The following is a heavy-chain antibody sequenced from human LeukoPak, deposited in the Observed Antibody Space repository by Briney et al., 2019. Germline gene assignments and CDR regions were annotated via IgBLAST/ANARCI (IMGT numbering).Heavy chain of an antibody. CDR2: IIPILGIA. CDR3: ARKVDIVTGRYNWFDP. Sequence: ASVKVSCKASGYTFTSYGISWVRQAPGQGLEWMGRIIPILGIANYAQKFQGRVTITADKSTSTAYMELSSLRSEDTAVYYCARKVDIVTGRYNWFDPWGQGTLVTVSS. J-gene: IGHJ5*02. D-gene: IGHD5-12*01. CDR1: GYTFTSYG. V-gene: IGHV1-69*04.